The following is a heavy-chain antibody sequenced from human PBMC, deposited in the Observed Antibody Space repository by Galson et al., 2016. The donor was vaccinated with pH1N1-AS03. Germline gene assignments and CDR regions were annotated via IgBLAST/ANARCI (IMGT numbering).Heavy chain of an antibody. Sequence: SLRLSCAASGFTFNRFGMHWVRRAPGKGLEWVAVIWYDGSNKYYADSVKGRFTISRDNSKNTLYLQMNSLRAEDTAVYYCARVCSSGGCFDYWGQGTLVTVSS. D-gene: IGHD6-19*01. J-gene: IGHJ4*02. CDR1: GFTFNRFG. CDR3: ARVCSSGGCFDY. V-gene: IGHV3-33*01. CDR2: IWYDGSNK.